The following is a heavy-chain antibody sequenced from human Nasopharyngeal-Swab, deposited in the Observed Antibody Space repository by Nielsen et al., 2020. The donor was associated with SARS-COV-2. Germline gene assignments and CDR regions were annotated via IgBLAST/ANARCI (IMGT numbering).Heavy chain of an antibody. J-gene: IGHJ4*02. CDR1: GFTFSSYG. Sequence: GESLKISCAASGFTFSSYGMHWVRQAPGKGPEWVAVISYDGSNKYYADSVKGRFTISRDNSKNTLYLQMNSLRAEDTAVYYCAKDMGIADDSFDYWGQGTLVTVSS. CDR3: AKDMGIADDSFDY. CDR2: ISYDGSNK. D-gene: IGHD6-13*01. V-gene: IGHV3-30*18.